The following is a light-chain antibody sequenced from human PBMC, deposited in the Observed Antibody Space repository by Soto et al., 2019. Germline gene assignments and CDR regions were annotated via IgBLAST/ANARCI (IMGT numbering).Light chain of an antibody. CDR3: QKYYSFPWT. CDR2: DVS. Sequence: DVQMTQSPSTLSASGGYRFTITRRASQSINNLLAWYQQKPGKASKFLIYDVSTLESGVPSRFSGSGSGTEFTLTISSLQPEDFATYYCQKYYSFPWTFGKG. V-gene: IGKV1-5*01. CDR1: QSINNL. J-gene: IGKJ1*01.